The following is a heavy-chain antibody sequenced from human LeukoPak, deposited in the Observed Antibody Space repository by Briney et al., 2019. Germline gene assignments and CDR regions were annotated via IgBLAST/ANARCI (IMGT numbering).Heavy chain of an antibody. CDR3: ARGAGPLFDP. J-gene: IGHJ5*02. CDR2: ISDSGGTI. Sequence: PGGSLRLSCAASGFTFTDHYMSWIRQAPGKGLEWISYISDSGGTIHYADSVKGRFTISRDNAKNSLCLQTNSLGAEDTAVYYCARGAGPLFDPWGQGTLVTVSS. CDR1: GFTFTDHY. V-gene: IGHV3-11*01.